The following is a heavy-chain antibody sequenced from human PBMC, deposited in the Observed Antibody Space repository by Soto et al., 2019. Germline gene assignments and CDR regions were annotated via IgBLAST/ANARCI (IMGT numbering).Heavy chain of an antibody. Sequence: QVQLQESGPGLVRPSQTLSLTCAVSGGSLSSGNFYWNWIRQHPGKGLEWIGYIYYSGSTYYNPSLNSRVTISVYTSNNQFSLKLGSVTAADTAVYYCAREVPAAMGGVPYYYMDVWGKGTTVTVSS. J-gene: IGHJ6*03. CDR3: AREVPAAMGGVPYYYMDV. CDR2: IYYSGST. D-gene: IGHD2-2*01. V-gene: IGHV4-31*11. CDR1: GGSLSSGNFY.